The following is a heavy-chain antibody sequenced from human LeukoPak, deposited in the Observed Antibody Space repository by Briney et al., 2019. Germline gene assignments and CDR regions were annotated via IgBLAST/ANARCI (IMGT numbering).Heavy chain of an antibody. CDR1: GFTFDDYA. D-gene: IGHD2-15*01. CDR3: AKGEWGYEFLGVDY. Sequence: LRLSCAASGFTFDDYAMHWVRQAPGKGLEWVSGISWNSGSIGYADSVKGRFTISRDNAKNSLYLQMNSLRAEDTALYYCAKGEWGYEFLGVDYWGQGTLVTVSS. CDR2: ISWNSGSI. J-gene: IGHJ4*02. V-gene: IGHV3-9*01.